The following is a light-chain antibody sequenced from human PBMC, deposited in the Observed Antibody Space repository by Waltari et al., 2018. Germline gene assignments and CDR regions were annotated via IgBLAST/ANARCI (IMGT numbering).Light chain of an antibody. CDR3: QVWDSSRDLVL. V-gene: IGLV3-21*03. J-gene: IGLJ2*01. Sequence: SYVLTQPPSGSVAPGKTATITCGGDNIGSQGVNWYHQRPGQAPVLVVYDDSDRPSDIPERFSGSISGNMATLTVSRVEAGDEADYYCQVWDSSRDLVLIGGGTKLTVL. CDR2: DDS. CDR1: NIGSQG.